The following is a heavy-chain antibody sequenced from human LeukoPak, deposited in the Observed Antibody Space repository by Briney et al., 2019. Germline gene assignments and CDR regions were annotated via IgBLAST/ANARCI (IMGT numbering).Heavy chain of an antibody. V-gene: IGHV4-59*01. J-gene: IGHJ6*02. CDR2: IYYSGST. D-gene: IGHD6-6*01. CDR3: ARGAAPGYYYGMDV. CDR1: GGSISSYY. Sequence: SETLSLTCTVSGGSISSYYWSWIRQPPGKGLEWVGYIYYSGSTNYNPSLKSRVTISVDTSKNQFSLKLSSVTAADTAVYYCARGAAPGYYYGMDVWGQGTTVTVSS.